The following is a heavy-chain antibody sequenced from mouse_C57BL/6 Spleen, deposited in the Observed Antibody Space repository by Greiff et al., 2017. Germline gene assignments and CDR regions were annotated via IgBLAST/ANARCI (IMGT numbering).Heavy chain of an antibody. CDR3: ARSSIDYSIDY. CDR1: GFNIKDYY. V-gene: IGHV14-2*01. J-gene: IGHJ4*01. Sequence: EVQLQQSGAELVKPGASVKLSCTASGFNIKDYYMHWVKQRTEQGLEWIGRIDPEDGETKYAPQFQGKATITADTSSNTAYLQLSSLPSEDTAVYYCARSSIDYSIDYWGQGTSVTVSS. CDR2: IDPEDGET. D-gene: IGHD2-10*02.